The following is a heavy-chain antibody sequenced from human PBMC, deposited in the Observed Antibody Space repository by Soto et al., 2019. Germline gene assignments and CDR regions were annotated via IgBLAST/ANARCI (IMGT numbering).Heavy chain of an antibody. V-gene: IGHV3-49*04. CDR3: TRRYCTNGVCRGEYAFDI. J-gene: IGHJ3*02. CDR2: IRSEAYGGAT. Sequence: PGGSLRLSCTASGFTFGDYAMTWVRQAPGKGLEWVGFIRSEAYGGATEYAASVKGRFTISRDDSKSIAYLQMNSLKNEDTAVYYCTRRYCTNGVCRGEYAFDIWGQGTMVTVSS. D-gene: IGHD2-8*01. CDR1: GFTFGDYA.